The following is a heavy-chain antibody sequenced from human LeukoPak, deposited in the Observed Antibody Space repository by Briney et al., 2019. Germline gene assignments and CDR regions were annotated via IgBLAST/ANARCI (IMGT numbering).Heavy chain of an antibody. J-gene: IGHJ6*02. V-gene: IGHV3-23*01. Sequence: PGGSLRLSCAASRFIFSRYVMSWVRQAPGKGLEWVSAISGSGDSTYYADSVKGRFTISRDKSKNTLYLQMNSLRAEDTAVYYCARDGSIAVAVDSYYYYHGLDVWGQGTTVTVSS. CDR3: ARDGSIAVAVDSYYYYHGLDV. CDR2: ISGSGDST. D-gene: IGHD6-19*01. CDR1: RFIFSRYV.